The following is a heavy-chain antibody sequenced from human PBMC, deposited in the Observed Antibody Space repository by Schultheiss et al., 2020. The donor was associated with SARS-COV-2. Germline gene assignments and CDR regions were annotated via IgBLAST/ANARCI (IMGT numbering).Heavy chain of an antibody. Sequence: GGSLRLSCAASGFTFSSYGMHWVRQAPGKGLEWVAVISYDGSNKYYADSVKGRFTISRDNSKNTLYLQMNSLKTEDTAVYYCAMSSSWFRETYYYYYAMDVWGQGTTVTVSS. CDR2: ISYDGSNK. CDR3: AMSSSWFRETYYYYYAMDV. D-gene: IGHD6-13*01. CDR1: GFTFSSYG. V-gene: IGHV3-30*03. J-gene: IGHJ6*02.